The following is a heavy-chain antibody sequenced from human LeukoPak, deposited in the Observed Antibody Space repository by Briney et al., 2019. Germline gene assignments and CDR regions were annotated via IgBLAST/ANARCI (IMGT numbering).Heavy chain of an antibody. J-gene: IGHJ6*03. CDR2: INPNSGGT. D-gene: IGHD6-13*01. CDR1: GYTFTGYY. Sequence: ASVKVSCKASGYTFTGYYMHWVRQAPGQGLEWMGWINPNSGGTNYAQKFQGRVTMTRDTSISTAYMELSRLRSGDTAAYYCAREIAAAGTTAYYYMDVWGKGTTVTVSS. V-gene: IGHV1-2*02. CDR3: AREIAAAGTTAYYYMDV.